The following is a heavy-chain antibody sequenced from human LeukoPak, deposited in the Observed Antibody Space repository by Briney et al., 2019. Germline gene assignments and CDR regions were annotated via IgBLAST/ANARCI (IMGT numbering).Heavy chain of an antibody. D-gene: IGHD2/OR15-2a*01. CDR3: AKDLSSPWYFDL. V-gene: IGHV3-30-3*01. CDR2: ISYDGSNI. J-gene: IGHJ2*01. Sequence: GGSLRLSCEASGFTFSHYAMHWVRQSPGKGLEWVALISYDGSNIQYADSVKGRFTISRDNSKNTLYLQMNSLRAEDTAVYYCAKDLSSPWYFDLWGRGTLVTVSS. CDR1: GFTFSHYA.